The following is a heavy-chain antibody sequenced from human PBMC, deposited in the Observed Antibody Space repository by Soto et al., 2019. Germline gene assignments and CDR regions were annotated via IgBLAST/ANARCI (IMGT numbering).Heavy chain of an antibody. V-gene: IGHV4-30-4*01. CDR3: ARGGFLEWLTVNWFDP. Sequence: SETLSLTCTVSGGSIRSGDYYWSWIRQPPGKGLEWIGYIYYSGSTYYNPSLKSRVTISVDTSNNQFSLKLSSVTAADTAVYYCARGGFLEWLTVNWFDPWGQGTLVTVSS. D-gene: IGHD3-3*01. CDR2: IYYSGST. CDR1: GGSIRSGDYY. J-gene: IGHJ5*02.